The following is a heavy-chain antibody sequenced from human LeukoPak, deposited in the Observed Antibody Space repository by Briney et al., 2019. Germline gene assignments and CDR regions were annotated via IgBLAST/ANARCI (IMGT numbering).Heavy chain of an antibody. CDR3: AREDSSGWSGYFDY. J-gene: IGHJ4*02. V-gene: IGHV4-59*01. CDR2: IYYSGST. Sequence: PSETLSLTCTVSGGSISSYYWSWIRQPPGKGLEWIGYIYYSGSTNYNPSLKSRVTISVDTSKNQFSLKLSSVTAADTAVYYCAREDSSGWSGYFDYWGQGTLVTVSS. D-gene: IGHD6-19*01. CDR1: GGSISSYY.